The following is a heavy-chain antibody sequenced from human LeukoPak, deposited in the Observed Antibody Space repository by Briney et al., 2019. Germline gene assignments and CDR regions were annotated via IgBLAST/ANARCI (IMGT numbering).Heavy chain of an antibody. Sequence: ASVKVSCKASGGTFSSYAISWVRQAPGQGLEWMGGIIPIFGTANYAQKFQGRVTITTDESTSTAYMELSSLRSEDTAVYYCARDGDSPQRYYYMDVWGKGTTDTVSS. CDR3: ARDGDSPQRYYYMDV. D-gene: IGHD2-21*01. V-gene: IGHV1-69*05. CDR2: IIPIFGTA. J-gene: IGHJ6*03. CDR1: GGTFSSYA.